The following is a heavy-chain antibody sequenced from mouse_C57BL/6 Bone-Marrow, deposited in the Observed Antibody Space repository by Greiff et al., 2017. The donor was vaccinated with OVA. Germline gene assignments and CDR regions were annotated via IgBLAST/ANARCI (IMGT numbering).Heavy chain of an antibody. J-gene: IGHJ4*01. V-gene: IGHV5-4*03. CDR1: GFTFSSYA. CDR2: ISDGGSYT. Sequence: EVKLQESGGGLVKPGGSLKLSCAASGFTFSSYAMSWVRQTPEKRLEWVATISDGGSYTYYPDNVKGRFTISRDNAKNNLYLQMSHLKSEDTAMYYCARLRRYYYAMDYWGQGTSVTVSS. D-gene: IGHD2-4*01. CDR3: ARLRRYYYAMDY.